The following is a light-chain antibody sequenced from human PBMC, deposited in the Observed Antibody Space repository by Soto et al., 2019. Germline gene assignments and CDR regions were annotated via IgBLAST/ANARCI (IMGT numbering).Light chain of an antibody. CDR2: NND. V-gene: IGLV1-40*01. CDR3: QSYDSSLTGYV. CDR1: SSNIGADFG. Sequence: QSVRRDPCSACCAPGLRVTVACTGNSSNIGADFGVHWYRQVPGTAPKLLIFNNDNRPSGIPDRFSGSRSGSSASLAITGLQAEDEATYHCQSYDSSLTGYVFGSGTKVTVL. J-gene: IGLJ1*01.